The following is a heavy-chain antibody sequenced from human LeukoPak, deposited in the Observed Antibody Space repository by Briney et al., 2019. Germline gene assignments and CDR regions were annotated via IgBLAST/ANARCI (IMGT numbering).Heavy chain of an antibody. J-gene: IGHJ6*02. CDR2: IKEDGSDK. Sequence: PGGSLRLSCAASGFTFSNYWMDWVRQSPGKGLEWVANIKEDGSDKYYVDSVKGRSTISRDNSKNTLFLQMNSLRVEDTAPYYCAKSVAIYFYYGLDVWGQGTTVTVSS. CDR3: AKSVAIYFYYGLDV. CDR1: GFTFSNYW. V-gene: IGHV3-7*03. D-gene: IGHD3-3*01.